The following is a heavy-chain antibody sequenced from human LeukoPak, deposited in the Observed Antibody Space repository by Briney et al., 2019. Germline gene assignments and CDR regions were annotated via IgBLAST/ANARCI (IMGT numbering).Heavy chain of an antibody. D-gene: IGHD3-22*01. CDR3: AKPWLQKTYYYDSSGYYPFDY. Sequence: GSLRLSCAASGFTFSSYSMNWVRQAPGKGLEWVSSISSSSSYIYYADSVKGRFTISRDNAKNSLYLQMNSLRAEDTAVYYCAKPWLQKTYYYDSSGYYPFDYWGQGTLVTVSS. V-gene: IGHV3-21*01. CDR2: ISSSSSYI. J-gene: IGHJ4*02. CDR1: GFTFSSYS.